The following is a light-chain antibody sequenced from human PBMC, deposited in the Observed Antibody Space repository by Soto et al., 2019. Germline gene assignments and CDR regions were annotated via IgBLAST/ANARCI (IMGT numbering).Light chain of an antibody. CDR2: EVT. J-gene: IGLJ2*01. CDR1: SSDVGGYNF. Sequence: QSVLTQPPSASGSPGQSVTISCTGTSSDVGGYNFVSWYQQHPGKAPKLIIYEVTQRPSGVPDRFSASKSGDTASLTVSGLRAEDEADYYCCSYAGSYTLVFGGGTKLTVL. V-gene: IGLV2-8*01. CDR3: CSYAGSYTLV.